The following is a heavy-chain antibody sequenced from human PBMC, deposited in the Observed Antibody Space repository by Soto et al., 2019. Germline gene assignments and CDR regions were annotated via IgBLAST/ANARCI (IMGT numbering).Heavy chain of an antibody. CDR2: IKQDGSEK. V-gene: IGHV3-7*01. Sequence: EVQLVESGGGLVQPGGSLRLSCAASGFTFSSYWMSWVRQAPGKGLEWVANIKQDGSEKYYVDSVKGRFTISRDNAKNSLYLQMNSLRAEDTAVYYCARHRVGGWYGWGAFDISGQGTMVTVSS. J-gene: IGHJ3*02. CDR1: GFTFSSYW. D-gene: IGHD6-19*01. CDR3: ARHRVGGWYGWGAFDI.